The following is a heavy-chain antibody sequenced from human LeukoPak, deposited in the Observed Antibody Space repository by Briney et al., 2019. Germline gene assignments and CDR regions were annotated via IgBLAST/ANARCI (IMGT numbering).Heavy chain of an antibody. CDR3: ARIYCSGGSCYSPRGVDYYYGMDV. Sequence: ASVKVSCKASGYTFTSYYMHWVRQAPGQGLEWMGIINPSGGSTSYAQKFQGRVTITRDTSTSTAYMELSSLRSEDTAVYYCARIYCSGGSCYSPRGVDYYYGMDVWGQGTTVTVSS. CDR2: INPSGGST. V-gene: IGHV1-46*01. CDR1: GYTFTSYY. J-gene: IGHJ6*02. D-gene: IGHD2-15*01.